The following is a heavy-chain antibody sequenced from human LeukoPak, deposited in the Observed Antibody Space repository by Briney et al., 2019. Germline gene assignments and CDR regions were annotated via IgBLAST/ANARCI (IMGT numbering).Heavy chain of an antibody. CDR3: ARGHPWNWVAATLGSRYSMDV. V-gene: IGHV1-18*01. CDR2: IRSDNGKT. Sequence: ASVKVSCKTFNYTFTACGINWVRQAPGQGLEWMGWIRSDNGKTNYAQKLQGRVTLTTDTTTSTAYMELRSLRSDDTAIYYCARGHPWNWVAATLGSRYSMDVWGKGTTVTISS. D-gene: IGHD2-15*01. J-gene: IGHJ6*03. CDR1: NYTFTACG.